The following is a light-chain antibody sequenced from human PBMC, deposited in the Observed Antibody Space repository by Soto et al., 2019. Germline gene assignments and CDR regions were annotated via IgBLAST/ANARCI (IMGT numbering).Light chain of an antibody. Sequence: IGLTQSPGTLSLSPGERATLSCRASQSVASRALAWYQQKPGQATRLLMYSASKRATGIPDRCSGSGSGTDFTLTISRLEPEDFAVYYCQQYVSSPPMYTFGQGTKLEIK. CDR1: QSVASRA. V-gene: IGKV3-20*01. CDR2: SAS. CDR3: QQYVSSPPMYT. J-gene: IGKJ2*01.